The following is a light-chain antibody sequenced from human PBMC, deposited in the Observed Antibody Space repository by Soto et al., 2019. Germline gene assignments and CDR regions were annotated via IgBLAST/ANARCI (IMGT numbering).Light chain of an antibody. CDR3: QQYGSSPRT. CDR1: QSVSSSY. J-gene: IGKJ1*01. V-gene: IGKV3-20*01. Sequence: EIVLTQSPGTLSLSPGERATLSCRASQSVSSSYLAWYQQKPGQXPRLLIYGASSRATGIPGRFSGSGSGTDFTITISRLEPEDFEVYYCQQYGSSPRTFGQGTKVDIK. CDR2: GAS.